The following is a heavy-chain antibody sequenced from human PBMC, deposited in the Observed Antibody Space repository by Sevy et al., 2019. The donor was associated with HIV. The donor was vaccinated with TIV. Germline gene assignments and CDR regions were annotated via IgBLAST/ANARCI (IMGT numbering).Heavy chain of an antibody. J-gene: IGHJ4*02. CDR2: ISYDGSNK. CDR1: GFTFSSYA. Sequence: GGSLRLSCAASGFTFSSYAMHWVRQAPGKGLEWVAVISYDGSNKYYADSVKGRFTISRDNSKNTLYLQMNSLGAEDTAVYYCARDRYYYDSSGYLLRYFDYWGQGTLVTVSS. D-gene: IGHD3-22*01. V-gene: IGHV3-30-3*01. CDR3: ARDRYYYDSSGYLLRYFDY.